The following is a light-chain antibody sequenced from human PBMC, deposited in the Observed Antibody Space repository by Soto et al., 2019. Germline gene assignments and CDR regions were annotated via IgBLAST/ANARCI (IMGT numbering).Light chain of an antibody. CDR2: GAS. CDR3: QQYGSSPPIT. CDR1: QSVSSSY. V-gene: IGKV3-20*01. J-gene: IGKJ5*01. Sequence: SPGTLSLSPGERATLSCRASQSVSSSYLAWYQQKPGQAPRLLIYGASSRATGIPDRFSGSGSGTDFTLTISRLEPEDFAVYYCQQYGSSPPITFGQGRRLKIK.